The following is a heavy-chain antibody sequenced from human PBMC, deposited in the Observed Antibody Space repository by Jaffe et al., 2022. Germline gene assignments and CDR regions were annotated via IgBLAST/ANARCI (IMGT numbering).Heavy chain of an antibody. CDR2: IGTAGDT. CDR1: GFTFSNYD. D-gene: IGHD6-19*01. J-gene: IGHJ4*02. V-gene: IGHV3-13*01. CDR3: ARGGGVAVADFSFDS. Sequence: EVQLVESGGGLVQPGGSLRLSCAASGFTFSNYDMHWVRQAAGKGLEWVSGIGTAGDTDYPGSVKGRFTISRENAKNSLYLQMNSLRAGDTAVYYCARGGGVAVADFSFDSWGQGTLVTVSS.